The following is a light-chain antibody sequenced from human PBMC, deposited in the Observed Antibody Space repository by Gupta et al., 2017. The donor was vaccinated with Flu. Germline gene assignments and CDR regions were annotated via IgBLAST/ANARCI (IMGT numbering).Light chain of an antibody. Sequence: SPLTPPASVSGSPGPSNTIPCTGTSSDVGGYNYVSWYHQHPGKAPKLMIYEVSNRPSGVSNRFSGSKSGNTASLTISGLQAEDEADYYCSSYTSSSTVVFGGGTKLTVL. J-gene: IGLJ2*01. CDR3: SSYTSSSTVV. CDR1: SSDVGGYNY. CDR2: EVS. V-gene: IGLV2-14*01.